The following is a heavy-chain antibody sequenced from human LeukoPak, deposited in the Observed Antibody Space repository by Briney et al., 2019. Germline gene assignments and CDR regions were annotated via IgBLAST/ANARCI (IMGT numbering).Heavy chain of an antibody. Sequence: PGGSLRLSCAASGFTFSSYSMNWVRQAPGKGLEWVPSISSSSSYIYYADSVKGRFTISRDNAKNSLYLQMNSLRAEDMAVYYCARERGTTVTTLHYGMDVWGQGTTVTVSS. D-gene: IGHD4-17*01. J-gene: IGHJ6*02. CDR1: GFTFSSYS. V-gene: IGHV3-21*01. CDR3: ARERGTTVTTLHYGMDV. CDR2: ISSSSSYI.